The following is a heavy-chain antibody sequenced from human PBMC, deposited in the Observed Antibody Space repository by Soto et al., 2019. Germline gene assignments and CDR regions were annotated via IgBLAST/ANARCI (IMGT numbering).Heavy chain of an antibody. CDR3: ATPRGREGLHGAQVGFDV. J-gene: IGHJ3*01. V-gene: IGHV3-23*01. Sequence: EVQVLESGGGLVQPGGSLRLSCAASGFTFNIYAMSWVRQAPGKGLEWVSDISGSGGSTYYADSVKGRFTISRDNSKNTLYLQVARPSAEGRTQYYCATPRGREGLHGAQVGFDVCGQGTMITVS. D-gene: IGHD3-10*01. CDR1: GFTFNIYA. CDR2: ISGSGGST.